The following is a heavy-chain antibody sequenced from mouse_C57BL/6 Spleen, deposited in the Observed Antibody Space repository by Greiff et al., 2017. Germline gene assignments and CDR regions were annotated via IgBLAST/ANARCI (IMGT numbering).Heavy chain of an antibody. Sequence: VQLKESGTVLARPGASVKMSCKTSGYTFTSYWMHWVKQRPGQGLEWIGAIYPGNSDTSYNQKFKGKAKLTAVTSASTAYMELSSLTNEDSAVYYCTRGFTTVVATKDYAMDYWGQGTSVTVSS. V-gene: IGHV1-5*01. J-gene: IGHJ4*01. CDR3: TRGFTTVVATKDYAMDY. CDR2: IYPGNSDT. D-gene: IGHD1-1*01. CDR1: GYTFTSYW.